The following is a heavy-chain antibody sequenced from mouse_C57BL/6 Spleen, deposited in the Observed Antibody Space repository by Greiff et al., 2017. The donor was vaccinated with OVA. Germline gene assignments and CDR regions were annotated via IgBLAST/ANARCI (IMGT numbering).Heavy chain of an antibody. CDR3: ARGCYSFAY. J-gene: IGHJ3*01. D-gene: IGHD2-12*01. Sequence: VQLQQSGAELVKPGASVKLSCTASGFNIKDYYMHWVKQRTEQGLEWIGRIDPEDGETKYAAKFQGKATITADTSSNTAYLQLSSLTSEDTAVYYCARGCYSFAYWGQGTLVTVSA. CDR1: GFNIKDYY. CDR2: IDPEDGET. V-gene: IGHV14-2*01.